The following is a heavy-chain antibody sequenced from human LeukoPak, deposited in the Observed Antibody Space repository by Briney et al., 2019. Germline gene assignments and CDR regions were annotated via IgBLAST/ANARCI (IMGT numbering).Heavy chain of an antibody. Sequence: ASVKVSCTTSGYTFTNYGISWVRQAPGQGLEWMGWISAYNGNTNYAQKLQGRVTMTTDTSTSTAYMELRTLISDDTAVYYCARELMVYAKGSLYGAFDIWGQGTMVTVSS. CDR2: ISAYNGNT. CDR1: GYTFTNYG. V-gene: IGHV1-18*01. J-gene: IGHJ3*02. D-gene: IGHD2-8*01. CDR3: ARELMVYAKGSLYGAFDI.